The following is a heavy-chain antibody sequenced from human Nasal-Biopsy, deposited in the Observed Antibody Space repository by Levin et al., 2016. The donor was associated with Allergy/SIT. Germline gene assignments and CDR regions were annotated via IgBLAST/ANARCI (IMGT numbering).Heavy chain of an antibody. V-gene: IGHV4-4*01. Sequence: GSLRLSCSVSGGSINSNNWWSWVRQSPGKGLEWIGEIYHSGSINYNPSLKSRVTISLDKSKNQFSLNMKSVTAADTAVYFCVRDRSIAPSGVVINGQSYYYAMDVWGRGTTVAVSS. CDR3: VRDRSIAPSGVVINGQSYYYAMDV. CDR1: GGSINSNNW. D-gene: IGHD3-3*01. J-gene: IGHJ6*02. CDR2: IYHSGSI.